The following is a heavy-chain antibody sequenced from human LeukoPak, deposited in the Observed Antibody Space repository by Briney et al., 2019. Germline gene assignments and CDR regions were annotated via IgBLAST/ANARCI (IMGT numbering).Heavy chain of an antibody. J-gene: IGHJ4*02. CDR1: GGSISSYY. CDR3: ARGLVRGVLDLDY. Sequence: SETLSLTCTVSGGSISSYYWSWIRQPPGKGLEWIGYIYYSGSTNYNPSLKSRVTISVDTSKNQFSLKLSSVTAADTAVYYCARGLVRGVLDLDYWGQGTLVTVSS. D-gene: IGHD3-10*01. CDR2: IYYSGST. V-gene: IGHV4-59*01.